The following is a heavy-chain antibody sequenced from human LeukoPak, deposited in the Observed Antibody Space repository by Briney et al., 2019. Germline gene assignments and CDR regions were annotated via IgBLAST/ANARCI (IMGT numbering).Heavy chain of an antibody. CDR3: ARLSIAAAGIPNP. J-gene: IGHJ5*02. CDR1: GGSFSGYY. V-gene: IGHV4-34*01. D-gene: IGHD6-13*01. CDR2: INHSGST. Sequence: SETLSLTCAVYGGSFSGYYWSWIRQPPGKGLEWIGEINHSGSTNYNPSLKSRVTISVDTSKNQFSLKLSSVTAADTAVYYCARLSIAAAGIPNPWGQGTLVTVSS.